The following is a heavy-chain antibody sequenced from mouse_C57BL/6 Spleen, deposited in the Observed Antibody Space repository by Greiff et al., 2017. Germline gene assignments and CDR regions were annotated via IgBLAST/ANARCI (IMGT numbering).Heavy chain of an antibody. CDR3: AKYYGSSYRYFDV. Sequence: QVQLQQSGAELARPGASVKLSCKASGYTFTSYGISWVKQRTGQGLEWIGEIFPRSGNTYYNEKFKGKPTLTADKSSSTAYMELRSLTSEDSAVYFCAKYYGSSYRYFDVWGTGTTVTVSS. D-gene: IGHD1-1*01. V-gene: IGHV1-81*01. CDR2: IFPRSGNT. CDR1: GYTFTSYG. J-gene: IGHJ1*03.